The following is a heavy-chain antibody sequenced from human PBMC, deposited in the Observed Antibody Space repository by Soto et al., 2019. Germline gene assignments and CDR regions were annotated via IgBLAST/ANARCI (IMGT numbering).Heavy chain of an antibody. CDR1: GFTFSSYG. Sequence: GGSLRLSCAASGFTFSSYGMHWVRQAPGKGLEWVAVIWYDGSNKYYADSVKGRFTISRDNSKNTLYLQMNSLRDEDTAVYYCARDVDGDYGMDVWGQGTTVTVSS. J-gene: IGHJ6*02. V-gene: IGHV3-33*01. CDR2: IWYDGSNK. CDR3: ARDVDGDYGMDV. D-gene: IGHD4-17*01.